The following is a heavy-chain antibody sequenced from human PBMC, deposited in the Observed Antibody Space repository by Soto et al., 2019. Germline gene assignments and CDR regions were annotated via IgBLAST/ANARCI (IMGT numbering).Heavy chain of an antibody. Sequence: QVQLVESGGGVVQPGRSLRLSCAASGFTFNSYDMHWVRQAPGKELEWVAVISYDGSNKYYADSVKGRFTISRDNSKNTLYLQMNSLRAEDTAVYYCARFKGCSGGSCYPYFDYWGQGTLVTVSS. J-gene: IGHJ4*02. V-gene: IGHV3-30-3*01. CDR3: ARFKGCSGGSCYPYFDY. CDR2: ISYDGSNK. D-gene: IGHD2-15*01. CDR1: GFTFNSYD.